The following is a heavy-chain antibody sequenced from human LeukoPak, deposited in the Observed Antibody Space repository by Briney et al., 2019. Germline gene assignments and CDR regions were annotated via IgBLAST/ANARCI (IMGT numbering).Heavy chain of an antibody. CDR1: GGSFSGYY. D-gene: IGHD4-17*01. CDR3: ARVGDGDYGLAP. Sequence: SETLSLTCAVYGGSFSGYYWSWIRQPPGKGLEWIGEINHSGSTNYNPSLKSRVTISVDTSKNQFSLKLSSVTAADTAVYYCARVGDGDYGLAPWGQETRVTVSS. J-gene: IGHJ5*02. CDR2: INHSGST. V-gene: IGHV4-34*01.